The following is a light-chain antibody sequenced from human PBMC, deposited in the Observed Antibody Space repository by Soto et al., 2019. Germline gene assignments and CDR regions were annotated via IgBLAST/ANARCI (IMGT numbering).Light chain of an antibody. J-gene: IGLJ1*01. CDR1: SSNVGGNP. CDR3: ATWDDSLNGPV. CDR2: TNT. Sequence: QSVLTRPPSASGTPGQRVTISCSGSSSNVGGNPVNWYQHVPTTAPKLLIYTNTQRPSGVPDRFSGSKSGTSASLAISGLQSEDEADYYCATWDDSLNGPVFGPGTKRTVL. V-gene: IGLV1-44*01.